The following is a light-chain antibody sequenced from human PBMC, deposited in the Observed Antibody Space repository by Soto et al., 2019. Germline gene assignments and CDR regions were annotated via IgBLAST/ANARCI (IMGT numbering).Light chain of an antibody. CDR1: SSDVGGYKY. V-gene: IGLV2-14*01. CDR2: EVS. J-gene: IGLJ1*01. CDR3: SSYSSSSPCV. Sequence: QSALTQPASVSGSPGQSITISCTGTSSDVGGYKYVSWYQQHPGKAPKLMIYEVSNRPSGVSNRFSGSKSGSTASLTISALPAEDEADYYCSSYSSSSPCVFGTGSKVTV.